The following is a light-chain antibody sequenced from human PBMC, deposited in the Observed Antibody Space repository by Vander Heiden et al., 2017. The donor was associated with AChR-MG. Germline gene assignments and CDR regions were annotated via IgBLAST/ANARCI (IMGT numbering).Light chain of an antibody. CDR3: QQYTTFPWT. J-gene: IGKJ1*01. CDR1: QTFTTNY. Sequence: EIVLAQSPGTLSVSPGEGGTLSCRASQTFTTNYVAWYQQKPGQATRLVISGASTRAPGIPDRFSGSGSGTDFTLTITRLEPEDVAVYYCQQYTTFPWTFGQGTRVEIK. CDR2: GAS. V-gene: IGKV3-20*01.